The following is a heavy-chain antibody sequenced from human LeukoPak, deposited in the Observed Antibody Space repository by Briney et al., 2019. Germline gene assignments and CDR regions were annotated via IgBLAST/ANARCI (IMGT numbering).Heavy chain of an antibody. J-gene: IGHJ4*02. CDR1: GFTFSSYA. D-gene: IGHD3-10*01. Sequence: GGSLRLSCVASGFTFSSYAMSWVRQAPGKGLEWVSAISGSGGSTYYADSVKGRFTISRDNSKNTLYLQMNSLRAEDTAVYYCAKESGYYGSGSYYSAGFFDYWGQGTLVTVSS. CDR2: ISGSGGST. CDR3: AKESGYYGSGSYYSAGFFDY. V-gene: IGHV3-23*01.